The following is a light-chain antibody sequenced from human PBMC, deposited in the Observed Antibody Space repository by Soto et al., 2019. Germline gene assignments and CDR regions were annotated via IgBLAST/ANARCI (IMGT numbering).Light chain of an antibody. Sequence: IQLIPSPSSLSASVGDRVTIPCRASQAIRNDLGWYQQKPGKAPNLLISAASRLQSGVPSRFSGRGSGTDFTLTISSLQPEDFATYYCLQDYDYPRTFGQGTKVDIK. V-gene: IGKV1-6*01. CDR3: LQDYDYPRT. CDR2: AAS. CDR1: QAIRND. J-gene: IGKJ1*01.